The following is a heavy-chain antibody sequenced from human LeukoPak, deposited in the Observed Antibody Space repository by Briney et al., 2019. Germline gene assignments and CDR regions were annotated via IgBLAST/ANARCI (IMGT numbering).Heavy chain of an antibody. Sequence: GESLKISCKGSGYSFTSYWIGWVRQMPGKGLEWMGIIYPADSHPRYSPSFQGQVTISADKSISTAYLQWSSLKASDTAMYYCARRWADFLEWPQEGYYFDYWGQGTLVTVSS. CDR3: ARRWADFLEWPQEGYYFDY. CDR1: GYSFTSYW. V-gene: IGHV5-51*01. J-gene: IGHJ4*02. D-gene: IGHD3-3*01. CDR2: IYPADSHP.